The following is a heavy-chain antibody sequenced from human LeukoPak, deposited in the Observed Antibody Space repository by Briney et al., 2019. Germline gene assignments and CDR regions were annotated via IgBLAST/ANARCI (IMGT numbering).Heavy chain of an antibody. CDR3: ARETDPPYYYDSSGDAFDI. J-gene: IGHJ3*02. CDR1: GGSFSGYY. CDR2: INHSGST. Sequence: SETLSLTCAVYGGSFSGYYWSWIRQPPGKGLEWIGEINHSGSTNYNPSLKSRVTISVDTSKNQFSLRLSSVTAADTAVYYCARETDPPYYYDSSGDAFDIWGQGTMVTVSS. D-gene: IGHD3-22*01. V-gene: IGHV4-34*01.